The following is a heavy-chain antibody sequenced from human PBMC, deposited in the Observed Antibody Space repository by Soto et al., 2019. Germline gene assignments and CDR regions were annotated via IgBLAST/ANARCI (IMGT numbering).Heavy chain of an antibody. CDR3: ADGPSSGKFDY. CDR2: IYYSGST. Sequence: PSETLSLTCTVSGGSISSSSYYWGWIRQPPGKGLEWIGSIYYSGSTYYNPSLKSRVTISVDTSKNQFSLKLSSVTAADTAVYYCADGPSSGKFDYWGQGTLVTVSS. CDR1: GGSISSSSYY. J-gene: IGHJ4*02. V-gene: IGHV4-39*01. D-gene: IGHD6-19*01.